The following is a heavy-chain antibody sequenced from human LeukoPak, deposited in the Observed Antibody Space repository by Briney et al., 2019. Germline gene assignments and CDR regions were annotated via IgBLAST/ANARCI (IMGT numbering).Heavy chain of an antibody. CDR1: GDSISSNNW. D-gene: IGHD5-12*01. J-gene: IGHJ2*01. CDR3: ARHWKWPWYFDL. CDR2: IFHGGST. Sequence: NPSATLSPTCAVSGDSISSNNWWSWVRQPPGKGLEWIGEIFHGGSTNYNPSLKSRVTISVDKSKNQFSLKLSSVTAADTAVYYCARHWKWPWYFDLWGRGTLVTVSS. V-gene: IGHV4-4*02.